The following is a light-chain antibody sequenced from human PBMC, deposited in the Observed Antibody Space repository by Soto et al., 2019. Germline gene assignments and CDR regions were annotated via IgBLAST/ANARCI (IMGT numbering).Light chain of an antibody. CDR3: QTWGTGIHVV. V-gene: IGLV4-69*01. CDR1: TGHRTYA. J-gene: IGLJ2*01. CDR2: INSDGSH. Sequence: QLVLTQSPSASASLGASVKLTCTLSTGHRTYAIAWHQQQPEKGPQFLMKINSDGSHRKGDGIPDRFSGSSSGAERYLTISSLQSEDEADYYCQTWGTGIHVVFGGGTKLTVL.